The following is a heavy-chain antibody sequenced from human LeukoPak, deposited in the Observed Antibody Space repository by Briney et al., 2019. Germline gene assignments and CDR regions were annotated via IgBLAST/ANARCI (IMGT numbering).Heavy chain of an antibody. V-gene: IGHV3-30*18. CDR3: AKDQAAFGDYDFDF. J-gene: IGHJ4*02. Sequence: GRSLRLSCAASGFTFSSYGMRWVRQPPGKGLDWVAVISSDGSNKHYADSVKGRFTISRDNSNNSLSLQMNSLRVEDTAVYYCAKDQAAFGDYDFDFWGQGTLVTVSP. D-gene: IGHD4-17*01. CDR1: GFTFSSYG. CDR2: ISSDGSNK.